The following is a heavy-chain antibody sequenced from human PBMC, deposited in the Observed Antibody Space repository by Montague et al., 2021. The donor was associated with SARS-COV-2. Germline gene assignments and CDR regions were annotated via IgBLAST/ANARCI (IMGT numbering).Heavy chain of an antibody. CDR1: GGSISSSAHH. Sequence: SETLSLTCSVSGGSISSSAHHWAWIRQAPGKGLEWIGDVYYTGTTSHNPSLESRVTISVDTSKNEFFLKMTSVTAADAALYFCATHLGAQLPYYYGMNVWGQGTTVTVSS. D-gene: IGHD3-10*01. CDR2: VYYTGTT. V-gene: IGHV4-39*01. CDR3: ATHLGAQLPYYYGMNV. J-gene: IGHJ6*02.